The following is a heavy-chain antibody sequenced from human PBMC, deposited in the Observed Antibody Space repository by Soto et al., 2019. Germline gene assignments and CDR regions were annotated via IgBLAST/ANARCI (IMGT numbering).Heavy chain of an antibody. CDR2: ISYDGSNK. J-gene: IGHJ4*02. CDR1: GFTFSSYA. CDR3: ARDLVAYCGGGCRTFDS. Sequence: QVQLVESGGGVVQPGRSLRLSCAASGFTFSSYAMHWVRQAPGKGLAWVAVISYDGSNKYYADSVKGRFTISRDNSKNARNRQMQSPRAEDTAGYYCARDLVAYCGGGCRTFDSWGQGTLVTVSS. D-gene: IGHD2-21*02. V-gene: IGHV3-30-3*01.